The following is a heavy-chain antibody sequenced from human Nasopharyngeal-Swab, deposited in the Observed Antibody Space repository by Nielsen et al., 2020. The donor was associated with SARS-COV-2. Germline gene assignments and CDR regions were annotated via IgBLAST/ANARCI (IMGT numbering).Heavy chain of an antibody. CDR2: ISPYNGNT. CDR1: GYTFSSYG. D-gene: IGHD3-16*01. Sequence: GSVKVSCKTSGYTFSSYGISWVRQAPGQGLEWMGWISPYNGNTNYPQKFQGRVTVTADTSTSTAYLELRSLRSDDTAIYYCARKVGAPRAWYFDLWGRGTLVTVSS. V-gene: IGHV1-18*01. CDR3: ARKVGAPRAWYFDL. J-gene: IGHJ2*01.